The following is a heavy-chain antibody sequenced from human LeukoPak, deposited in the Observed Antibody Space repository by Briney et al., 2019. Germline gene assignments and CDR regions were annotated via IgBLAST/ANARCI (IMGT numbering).Heavy chain of an antibody. CDR3: ARRIGSGSYYKLYYYYGMDV. J-gene: IGHJ6*02. CDR1: RYSFTSYW. Sequence: GESLKISCKGSRYSFTSYWIGWVRQMPGKGLEWMGIIYPGDSDTRYSPSFQGQVTISADKSISTAYLQWSSLKASDTAMYYCARRIGSGSYYKLYYYYGMDVWGQGTTVTVSS. V-gene: IGHV5-51*01. CDR2: IYPGDSDT. D-gene: IGHD3-10*01.